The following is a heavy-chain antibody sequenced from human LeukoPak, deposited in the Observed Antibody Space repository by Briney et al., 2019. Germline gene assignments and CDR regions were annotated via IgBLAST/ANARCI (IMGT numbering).Heavy chain of an antibody. CDR3: ARGVGGSGSYYNGPNDY. J-gene: IGHJ4*02. CDR2: IYTSGSA. V-gene: IGHV4-4*09. CDR1: GGSISSYY. Sequence: SETLSLTCTVSGGSISSYYWSWIRQPPGKGLEWIGYIYTSGSANYNPSLKSRVTISVDTSKNQFSLKLSSVTAADTAVYYCARGVGGSGSYYNGPNDYWGQGTLVTVSS. D-gene: IGHD3-10*01.